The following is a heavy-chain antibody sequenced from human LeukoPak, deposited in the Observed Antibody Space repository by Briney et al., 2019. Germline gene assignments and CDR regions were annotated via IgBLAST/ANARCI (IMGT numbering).Heavy chain of an antibody. Sequence: VASVKVSCKVSGYTLTELSMHWVRQAPGQGLEWMGWISAYNGNTNYAQKLQGRVTMTTDTSTSTAYMELRSLRSDDTAVYYCARAGPPRGYFDYWGQGTLVTVSS. V-gene: IGHV1-18*01. CDR2: ISAYNGNT. CDR1: GYTLTELS. CDR3: ARAGPPRGYFDY. J-gene: IGHJ4*02.